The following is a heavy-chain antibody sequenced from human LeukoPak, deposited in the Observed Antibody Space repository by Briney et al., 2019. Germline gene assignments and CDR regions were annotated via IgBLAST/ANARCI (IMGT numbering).Heavy chain of an antibody. D-gene: IGHD3-22*01. J-gene: IGHJ1*01. CDR3: ARTVDSSGFSCFQH. CDR1: GGSISSYY. Sequence: SETLSLTCTVSGGSISSYYWSWIRLPPGKGLEWIGYIYYSGSTNYNPSLKSRVTISVDTSKNQFSLKLSSVTAADTAVYYCARTVDSSGFSCFQHWGQGTLVTVSS. V-gene: IGHV4-59*01. CDR2: IYYSGST.